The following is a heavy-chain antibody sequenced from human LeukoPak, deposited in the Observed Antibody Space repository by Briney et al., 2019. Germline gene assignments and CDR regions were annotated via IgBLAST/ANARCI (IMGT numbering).Heavy chain of an antibody. CDR2: IDTSGST. D-gene: IGHD1-26*01. CDR3: ARGQWELLRYNYIDV. J-gene: IGHJ6*03. V-gene: IGHV4-4*07. CDR1: GGSITSFY. Sequence: SDTLSLTCTVSGGSITSFYWNWIRQPAAKGRGWIGRIDTSGSTNYHPSLKSRVTMTVDTSKNQFVLRLSSVTAADTSVYYCARGQWELLRYNYIDVWGKGTTVTVSS.